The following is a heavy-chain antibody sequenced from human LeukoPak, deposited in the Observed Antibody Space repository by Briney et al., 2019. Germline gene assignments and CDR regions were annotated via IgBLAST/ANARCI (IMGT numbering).Heavy chain of an antibody. CDR1: GFTFSNYA. V-gene: IGHV3-23*01. CDR3: AKVRDSSSSPFDC. Sequence: PGGSLRLSCAASGFTFSNYAMSWVRQAPGKGLEWVSAISGSGGSTYYADSVKGRFTISRDNSKYTLYLQMNSLRAEDTAVYYCAKVRDSSSSPFDCWGQGALVTVSS. CDR2: ISGSGGST. J-gene: IGHJ4*02. D-gene: IGHD6-13*01.